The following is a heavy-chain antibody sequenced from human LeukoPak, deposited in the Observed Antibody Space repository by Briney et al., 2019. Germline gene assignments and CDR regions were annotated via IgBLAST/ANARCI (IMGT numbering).Heavy chain of an antibody. V-gene: IGHV3-48*04. J-gene: IGHJ4*02. Sequence: GGSLRLSCAASGFTFSTSSFNWVRQAPGKGLEWISYISTSSTINYADSVRGRFTISRDNAKSSLSLQMNSLRAEDTAVYYCTTDSNWGQGTLVTVSS. CDR1: GFTFSTSS. CDR3: TTDSN. CDR2: ISTSSTI. D-gene: IGHD2-2*01.